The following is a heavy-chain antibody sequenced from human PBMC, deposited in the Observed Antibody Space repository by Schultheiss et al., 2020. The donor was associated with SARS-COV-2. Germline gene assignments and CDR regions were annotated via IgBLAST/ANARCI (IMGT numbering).Heavy chain of an antibody. CDR1: GGSISSGSYY. Sequence: SETLSLTCTVSGGSISSGSYYWGWIRQPPGKGLEWIGSIYYSGSTYYNPSLKSRVTISVDTSKNQFSLKLSSVTAADTAVYYCARGLGYYGSTTKGDYWAQGTLVTVSS. V-gene: IGHV4-39*01. D-gene: IGHD3-10*01. CDR2: IYYSGST. J-gene: IGHJ4*02. CDR3: ARGLGYYGSTTKGDY.